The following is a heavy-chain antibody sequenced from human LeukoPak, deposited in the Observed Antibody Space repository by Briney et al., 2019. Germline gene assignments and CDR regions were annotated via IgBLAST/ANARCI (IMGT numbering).Heavy chain of an antibody. Sequence: PSETLSLTYTVSGGSISSYYWSWIRQPPGKGLEWIGYICYSGSTNYNPSLKSRVTISVDTSKNQFSLKLSSVTAADTAVYFCARHPYDFWSGYDLSYYYGMDVWGQGTTVTVSS. J-gene: IGHJ6*02. CDR1: GGSISSYY. CDR3: ARHPYDFWSGYDLSYYYGMDV. V-gene: IGHV4-59*08. CDR2: ICYSGST. D-gene: IGHD3-3*01.